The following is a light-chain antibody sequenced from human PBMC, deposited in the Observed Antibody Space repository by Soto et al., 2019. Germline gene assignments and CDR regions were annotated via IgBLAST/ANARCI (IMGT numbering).Light chain of an antibody. J-gene: IGKJ4*01. Sequence: EIVMTQSPATLSVSPGERATLSCSASQSVSNKLAWYQQKPGQAPRLAIYDTYTRATGIPARFSGSGSGTDFTLTISSLEPEDFGVYYCQQRSNWPPVTFGGGTKVDIK. CDR3: QQRSNWPPVT. CDR1: QSVSNK. V-gene: IGKV3-11*01. CDR2: DTY.